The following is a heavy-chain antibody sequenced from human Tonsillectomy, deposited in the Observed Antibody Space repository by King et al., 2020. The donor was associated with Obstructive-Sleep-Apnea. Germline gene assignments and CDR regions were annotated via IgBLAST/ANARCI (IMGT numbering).Heavy chain of an antibody. CDR2: IVVGSGNT. J-gene: IGHJ6*02. CDR3: AAGILTGYYYYYYYGMDV. V-gene: IGHV1-58*02. Sequence: QLVESGPEVKKPGTSVKVSCKASGFTFTNSAMQWVRQARGQRLEWIGCIVVGSGNTNYAQKFRERVTITRDMSTSTAYMELSSLRSEDTAVYYCAAGILTGYYYYYYYGMDVWGQGTTVTVSS. D-gene: IGHD3-9*01. CDR1: GFTFTNSA.